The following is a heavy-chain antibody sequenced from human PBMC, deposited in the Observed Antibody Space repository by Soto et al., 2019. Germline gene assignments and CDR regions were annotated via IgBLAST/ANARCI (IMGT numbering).Heavy chain of an antibody. CDR2: IYYSGST. J-gene: IGHJ6*02. CDR1: GGSISSYY. CDR3: ARGKTYYDFWSGYFSYYYGMDV. V-gene: IGHV4-59*01. D-gene: IGHD3-3*01. Sequence: SSETLSLTCTVSGGSISSYYWSWIRQPPGKGLEWIGYIYYSGSTNYNPSLKSRVTISVDTSKNQFSLKLSSVTAADTAVYYCARGKTYYDFWSGYFSYYYGMDVWGQGTTVTVSS.